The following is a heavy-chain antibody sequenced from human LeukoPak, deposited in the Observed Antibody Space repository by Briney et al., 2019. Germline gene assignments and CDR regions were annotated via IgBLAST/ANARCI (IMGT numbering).Heavy chain of an antibody. CDR3: ARDVSGSLSY. Sequence: GGSLRLSCETSGFTLSIYWMTWVRQPPGKGLEWVANIKKDGSETYYVDSVKGRFTISRDNAKKSLYLQMNNLRAEDTAVYYCARDVSGSLSYWGQGTLVTVSS. V-gene: IGHV3-7*01. D-gene: IGHD1-26*01. J-gene: IGHJ4*02. CDR1: GFTLSIYW. CDR2: IKKDGSET.